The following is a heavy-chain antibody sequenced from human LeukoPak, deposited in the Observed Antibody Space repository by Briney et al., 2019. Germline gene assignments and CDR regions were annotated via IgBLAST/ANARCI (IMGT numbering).Heavy chain of an antibody. CDR2: FDPEDGET. CDR1: GYTLTELS. J-gene: IGHJ4*02. Sequence: ASVKVSCKVSGYTLTELSMHWVRQAPGKGLEWMGGFDPEDGETIYAQKFQGRVTMTTDTSTSTAYMELRSLRSDDTAVYYCARVPVAYYDILTGYYLHDYWGQGTLVTVSS. D-gene: IGHD3-9*01. CDR3: ARVPVAYYDILTGYYLHDY. V-gene: IGHV1-24*01.